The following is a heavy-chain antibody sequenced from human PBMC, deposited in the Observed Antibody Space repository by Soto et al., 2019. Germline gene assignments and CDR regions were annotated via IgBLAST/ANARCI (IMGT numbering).Heavy chain of an antibody. CDR3: AKSQAGVVRGVGKPDY. V-gene: IGHV3-30*18. CDR1: GFTFSSYG. Sequence: QVQLVESGGGVVQPGRSLRLSCAASGFTFSSYGMHWVRQAPGKGLEWVAVISYDGSNKYYADSVKGRFTISRDNSKNTLYLQMNSLRAEDTAVYYCAKSQAGVVRGVGKPDYWGQGTLVTVSS. J-gene: IGHJ4*02. D-gene: IGHD3-10*01. CDR2: ISYDGSNK.